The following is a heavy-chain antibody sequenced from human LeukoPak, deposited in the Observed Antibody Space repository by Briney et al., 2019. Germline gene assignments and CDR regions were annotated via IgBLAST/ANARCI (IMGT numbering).Heavy chain of an antibody. CDR3: ARDYSNNWYYFDY. J-gene: IGHJ4*02. CDR2: IYYSGST. D-gene: IGHD6-13*01. V-gene: IGHV4-59*01. Sequence: SETLSLTCTVSGGSISSYYWSWIRQPPGKGLEWIGYIYYSGSTNYNPSLKSRVTISVDTSKNQFSLKLSSVTAADTAVYYCARDYSNNWYYFDYWGRGTLVTVSS. CDR1: GGSISSYY.